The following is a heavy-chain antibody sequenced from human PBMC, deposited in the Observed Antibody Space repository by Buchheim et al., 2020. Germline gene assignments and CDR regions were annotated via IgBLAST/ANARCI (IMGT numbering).Heavy chain of an antibody. V-gene: IGHV4-34*01. CDR2: INHSGST. D-gene: IGHD1-14*01. CDR3: ARLRMGPGRGYWYFDL. Sequence: QVQLQQWGAGLLKPSETLSLTCAVYGGSFSGYYWSWIRQPPGKGLEWIGEINHSGSTNYNPSLKSRVTISVDTSKNQFSLQLSSVTAADTAVYYCARLRMGPGRGYWYFDLWGRGTL. CDR1: GGSFSGYY. J-gene: IGHJ2*01.